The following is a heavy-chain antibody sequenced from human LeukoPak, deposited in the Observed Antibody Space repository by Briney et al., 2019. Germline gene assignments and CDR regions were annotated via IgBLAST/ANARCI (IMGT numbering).Heavy chain of an antibody. Sequence: PSETLSLTCTVSGGSISTFYWSWIRQPAGKGLEWIGRIHTSGSTDYNPSLKSQVTMSVDTSKNQFSLKLSSVTAADTAVYYCAREGSMTARPFVSIDYWGQGTLVTASS. CDR2: IHTSGST. CDR1: GGSISTFY. D-gene: IGHD6-6*01. CDR3: AREGSMTARPFVSIDY. J-gene: IGHJ4*02. V-gene: IGHV4-4*07.